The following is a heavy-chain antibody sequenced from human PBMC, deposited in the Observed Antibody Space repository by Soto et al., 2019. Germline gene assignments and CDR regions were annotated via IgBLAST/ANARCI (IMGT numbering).Heavy chain of an antibody. D-gene: IGHD6-19*01. Sequence: DQLVQSGAEVKQPGASVTVSCKASGYSFTNYGITWVRQAPGQGLEWMGWISGFNGNTHYAQKLQGRVTMTTDASTSTAYMELRSLRSDDTAVYYCARDRGVAPPVAGNTHYYYYMDVWGKGTTVTVSS. CDR1: GYSFTNYG. J-gene: IGHJ6*03. V-gene: IGHV1-18*01. CDR2: ISGFNGNT. CDR3: ARDRGVAPPVAGNTHYYYYMDV.